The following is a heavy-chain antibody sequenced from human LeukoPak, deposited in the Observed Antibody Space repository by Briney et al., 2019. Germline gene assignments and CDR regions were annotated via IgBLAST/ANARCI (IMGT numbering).Heavy chain of an antibody. J-gene: IGHJ6*03. CDR3: ARGLRGDIVVVPAAFYYMDV. CDR2: IIPIFGTA. V-gene: IGHV1-69*05. Sequence: SVKVSCTASGGTFSSYAICWVRQAPGQGLEWMGGIIPIFGTANYAQKFQGRGTITTDESTSTAYMELSSLRSEDTAVYYCARGLRGDIVVVPAAFYYMDVWGKGTTVTVSS. D-gene: IGHD2-2*01. CDR1: GGTFSSYA.